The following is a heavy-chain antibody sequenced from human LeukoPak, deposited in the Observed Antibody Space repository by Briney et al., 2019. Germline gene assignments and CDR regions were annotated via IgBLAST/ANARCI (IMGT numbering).Heavy chain of an antibody. CDR2: ISYDGSNK. CDR1: GFTFSSYA. CDR3: ARDRVTPRTIHSSSWLDY. J-gene: IGHJ4*02. V-gene: IGHV3-30*01. Sequence: PGGSLRLSCAASGFTFSSYAMHWVRQAPGKGLEWAAVISYDGSNKYYADSVKGRFTISRDNSKNTLYLQMNSLRAEDTAVYYCARDRVTPRTIHSSSWLDYWGQGTLVTVSS. D-gene: IGHD6-13*01.